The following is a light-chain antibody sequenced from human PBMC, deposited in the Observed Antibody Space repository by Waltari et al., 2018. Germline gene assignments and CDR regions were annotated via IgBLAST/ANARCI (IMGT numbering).Light chain of an antibody. J-gene: IGKJ1*01. CDR3: QQSYISLT. Sequence: AIRLTPSPSSFSASTADRVTITCRASQGISSYLALYQQKPGEAPKLLIYAASTLRSGVPSRFSGSGSGTDFTLTISSLQPEDFATYYCQQSYISLTFGQGTKVEIK. CDR2: AAS. CDR1: QGISSY. V-gene: IGKV1-8*01.